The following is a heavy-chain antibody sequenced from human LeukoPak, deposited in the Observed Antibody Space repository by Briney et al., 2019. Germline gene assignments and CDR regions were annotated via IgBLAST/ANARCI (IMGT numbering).Heavy chain of an antibody. CDR3: AKDRGDYTNWFDP. Sequence: GGSLRLSCAASGFTFSTYWMNWFRQTPGKGLEWVAFIRYDGSNKYYADSVKGRFTISRDNSKNTLYLQMNSPRAEDTAIYYCAKDRGDYTNWFDPWGQGTLVTVSS. J-gene: IGHJ5*02. CDR2: IRYDGSNK. D-gene: IGHD4-17*01. V-gene: IGHV3-30*02. CDR1: GFTFSTYW.